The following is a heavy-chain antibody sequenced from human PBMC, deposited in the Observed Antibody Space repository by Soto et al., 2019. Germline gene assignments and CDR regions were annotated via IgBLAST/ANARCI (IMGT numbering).Heavy chain of an antibody. CDR1: GFTFSSYG. D-gene: IGHD3-3*01. Sequence: PGGSLRLSCAASGFTFSSYGMHWVRQAPGKGLEWVAVISYDGSNKYYADSVKGRFTISRDNSKNTLYLQMNSLRAEDTAVYCCAKDDFWSGYYEDYYYGMDVWGQGTTVTVSS. V-gene: IGHV3-30*18. CDR3: AKDDFWSGYYEDYYYGMDV. CDR2: ISYDGSNK. J-gene: IGHJ6*02.